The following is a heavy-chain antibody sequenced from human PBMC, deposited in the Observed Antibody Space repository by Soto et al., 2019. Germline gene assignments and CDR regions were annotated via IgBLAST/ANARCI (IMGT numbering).Heavy chain of an antibody. D-gene: IGHD2-15*01. CDR1: GYSFTSYW. CDR3: ARQEGLVTNLGPWFDP. Sequence: PGESLKISCKGSGYSFTSYWIGWVRQMPGKGLEWMGIIYPGDSDTRYSPSFQGQVTISADKSISTAHLQWSSLKASDTAMYYCARQEGLVTNLGPWFDPWGQGTLVTVSS. J-gene: IGHJ5*02. CDR2: IYPGDSDT. V-gene: IGHV5-51*01.